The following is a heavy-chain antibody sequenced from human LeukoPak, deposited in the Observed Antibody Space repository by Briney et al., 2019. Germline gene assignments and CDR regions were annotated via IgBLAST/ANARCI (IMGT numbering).Heavy chain of an antibody. CDR1: GYTLTELS. J-gene: IGHJ4*02. V-gene: IGHV1-8*01. CDR2: MNPNSGNT. D-gene: IGHD1-1*01. Sequence: ASVKVSCKVSGYTLTELSMHWVRQAPGKGLEWMGWMNPNSGNTGYAQKFQGRVTMTRNTSISTAYMELSSLRSEDTAVYYCAREGPRPNDYWGQGTLVTVSS. CDR3: AREGPRPNDY.